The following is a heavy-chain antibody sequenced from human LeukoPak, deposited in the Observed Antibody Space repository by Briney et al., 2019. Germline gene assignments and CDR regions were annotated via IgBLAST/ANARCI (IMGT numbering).Heavy chain of an antibody. Sequence: GASVKVSCKASGYTFSGTGWYLYWLRQAPGQGLECMGWIHPNNGDTAYAQKFEGRVAMTRDTSISTACMELRRLRPDDTAVYFCARDGPAQMVDLDYWGQGTLVTVSS. CDR3: ARDGPAQMVDLDY. CDR2: IHPNNGDT. V-gene: IGHV1-2*02. J-gene: IGHJ4*02. D-gene: IGHD3-10*01. CDR1: GYTFSGTGWY.